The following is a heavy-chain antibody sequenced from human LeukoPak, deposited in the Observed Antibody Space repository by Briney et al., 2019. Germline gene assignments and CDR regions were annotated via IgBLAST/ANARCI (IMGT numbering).Heavy chain of an antibody. CDR1: GGSISSYY. D-gene: IGHD3-16*02. CDR3: ARGGRLITFGGVIDNYFDY. CDR2: IYYSGST. V-gene: IGHV4-59*01. Sequence: PSETLSLTCTVSGGSISSYYWSWIRQPPGKGLEWIGYIYYSGSTNCNPSLKSRVTISVDTSKNQFSLKLSSVTAADTAVYYCARGGRLITFGGVIDNYFDYWGQGTLVTVSS. J-gene: IGHJ4*02.